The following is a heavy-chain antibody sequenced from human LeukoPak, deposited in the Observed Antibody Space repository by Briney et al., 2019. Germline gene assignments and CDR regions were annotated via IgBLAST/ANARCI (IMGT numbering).Heavy chain of an antibody. D-gene: IGHD3-10*01. V-gene: IGHV4-31*03. Sequence: SQTLSLTCTVSGGSISSGGYYWSWIRQHPGKGLEWIGYIYYSGSTYYNPSLKSRVTISVDTSKNQFSLKLSSVTAADTAVYYCARNYYGSGSYFPWGQGTLVTVSS. CDR1: GGSISSGGYY. J-gene: IGHJ5*02. CDR2: IYYSGST. CDR3: ARNYYGSGSYFP.